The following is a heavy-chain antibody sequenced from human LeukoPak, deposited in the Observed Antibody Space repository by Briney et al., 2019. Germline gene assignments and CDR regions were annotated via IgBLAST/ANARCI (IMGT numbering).Heavy chain of an antibody. J-gene: IGHJ5*02. Sequence: ASVKVSCKASGYTFTGYYMHWVRQAPGQGLEWMGWIIPNSGGTNYAQKFQGWVTMTRDTSISTAYMELSRLRSDDTAVYYCARGWNYYGSGSYPSKNWFDPWGQGTLVTVSS. D-gene: IGHD3-10*01. CDR1: GYTFTGYY. CDR2: IIPNSGGT. CDR3: ARGWNYYGSGSYPSKNWFDP. V-gene: IGHV1-2*04.